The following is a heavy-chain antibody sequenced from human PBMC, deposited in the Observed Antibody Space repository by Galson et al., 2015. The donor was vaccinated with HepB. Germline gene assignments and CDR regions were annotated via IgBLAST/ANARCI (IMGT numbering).Heavy chain of an antibody. V-gene: IGHV1-2*06. CDR2: IGPNSGGT. J-gene: IGHJ4*02. CDR3: ARDLGTVYGSGSYYLDY. D-gene: IGHD3-10*01. CDR1: GYTFTGYY. Sequence: SVKVSCKASGYTFTGYYMHWVRQAPGQGLEWVGRIGPNSGGTNHAQKFQGRVTMTSDTSISTAYMELSRLRSDDTAVFYCARDLGTVYGSGSYYLDYWGQGTLVTVSS.